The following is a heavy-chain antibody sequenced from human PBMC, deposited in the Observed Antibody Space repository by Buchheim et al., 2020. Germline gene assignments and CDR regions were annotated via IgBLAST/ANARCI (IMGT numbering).Heavy chain of an antibody. CDR3: ARDPPAYYDFWSGYPSNYGMDV. CDR2: INPSGGST. Sequence: QVQLVQSGAEVKKPGASVQVSCKASGYTFTSFYIHWVRQAPGQGLEWMGIINPSGGSTSYAQKFHGRVTMTRDTSTSTVYMDLSSLRSEDTAVYYCARDPPAYYDFWSGYPSNYGMDVWGQGTT. J-gene: IGHJ6*02. V-gene: IGHV1-46*03. D-gene: IGHD3-3*01. CDR1: GYTFTSFY.